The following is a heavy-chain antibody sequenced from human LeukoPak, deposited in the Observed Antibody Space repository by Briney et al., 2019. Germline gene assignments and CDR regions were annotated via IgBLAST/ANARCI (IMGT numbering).Heavy chain of an antibody. Sequence: SETLSLTCTVSGGSISSYYWSWIRQPPGKGLEWIGFIYYSGSTYYNPSLKSRVTISVDTSKNQFSLKLSSVTAADTAVYYCAREYREQLGTFFDYWGQGTLVTVSS. CDR1: GGSISSYY. V-gene: IGHV4-59*12. D-gene: IGHD6-13*01. CDR3: AREYREQLGTFFDY. J-gene: IGHJ4*02. CDR2: IYYSGST.